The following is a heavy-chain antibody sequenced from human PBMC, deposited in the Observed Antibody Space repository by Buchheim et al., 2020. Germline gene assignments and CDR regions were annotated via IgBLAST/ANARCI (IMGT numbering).Heavy chain of an antibody. J-gene: IGHJ5*02. CDR3: ARDLPLLWFGERWFDP. CDR1: GFTFSSYW. D-gene: IGHD3-10*01. Sequence: EVQLVESGGGLVQPGGSLRLSCAASGFTFSSYWMSWVRQAPGKGLEWVANIKQDGSEKYYVDSVKGRFTISRDNAKNSLYLQMNSLRAEDTAVYYCARDLPLLWFGERWFDPWGQGTL. CDR2: IKQDGSEK. V-gene: IGHV3-7*01.